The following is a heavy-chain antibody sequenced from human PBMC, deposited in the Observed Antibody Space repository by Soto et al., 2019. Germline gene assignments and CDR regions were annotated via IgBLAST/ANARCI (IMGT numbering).Heavy chain of an antibody. V-gene: IGHV1-46*01. Sequence: ASVKVSCKASGYTFTSYYMHWVRQAPGQGLEWMGIINPSGGSTSYAQKLQGRVTMTTDTSTSTAYMELRSLRSDDTAVYYCARIPYYDFWSGYYTLPYYYYGMDVWGQGTTVTVSS. CDR2: INPSGGST. CDR1: GYTFTSYY. J-gene: IGHJ6*02. D-gene: IGHD3-3*01. CDR3: ARIPYYDFWSGYYTLPYYYYGMDV.